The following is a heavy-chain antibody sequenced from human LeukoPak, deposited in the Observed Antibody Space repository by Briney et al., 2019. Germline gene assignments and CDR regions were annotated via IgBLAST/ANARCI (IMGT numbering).Heavy chain of an antibody. Sequence: PGGSLLLSCAASGFTFSSYEMNWVRQAPGKGLEWVSYISSSGSTTYYADSVKGRFTISRDNAKNSLYLQMNSLRAEDTAVYYCARGVQYSSSWAFDYWGQGTLVTVSS. CDR1: GFTFSSYE. CDR3: ARGVQYSSSWAFDY. CDR2: ISSSGSTT. J-gene: IGHJ4*02. V-gene: IGHV3-48*03. D-gene: IGHD6-13*01.